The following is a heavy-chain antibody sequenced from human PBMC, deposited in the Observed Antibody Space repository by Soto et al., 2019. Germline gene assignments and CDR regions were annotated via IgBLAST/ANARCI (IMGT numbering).Heavy chain of an antibody. Sequence: EVQLLESGGGLVQPGGSLRLSCAASGFTFSNYAMSWVRQAPGKGLEWVSDISGGGGTTYYADSVKGRFTISRDNSKNTLNLQMNSLRAEDTAVYYCAKLRGGTSYDAFDICGQVTLVAVSS. CDR2: ISGGGGTT. CDR3: AKLRGGTSYDAFDI. J-gene: IGHJ3*02. V-gene: IGHV3-23*01. D-gene: IGHD1-26*01. CDR1: GFTFSNYA.